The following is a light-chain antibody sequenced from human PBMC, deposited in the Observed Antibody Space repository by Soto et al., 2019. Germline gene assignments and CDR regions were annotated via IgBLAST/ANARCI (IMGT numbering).Light chain of an antibody. CDR2: GAS. V-gene: IGKV3-15*01. Sequence: EIVMTQSPASLSVSPGEGATLSCRASQSVSSNLAWYQQKPGQAPRLLIYGASNRATGIPARFSGTGSGTEFTLTISSLQSEDFAVYYCQQYNDWPPLTFGQGTKVEIK. J-gene: IGKJ1*01. CDR3: QQYNDWPPLT. CDR1: QSVSSN.